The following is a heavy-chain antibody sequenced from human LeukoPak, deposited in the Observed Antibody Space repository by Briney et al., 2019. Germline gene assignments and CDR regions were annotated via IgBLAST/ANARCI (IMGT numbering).Heavy chain of an antibody. D-gene: IGHD3-10*01. CDR1: YW. V-gene: IGHV5-51*01. Sequence: YWSWIRQPAGKGLEWMGIIYPRDSDTRYSLSFQGQVTISADKSISTAYLQWSSLKASDTAMYYCARHTSYGSDFWGQGTLVTVSS. CDR2: IYPRDSDT. J-gene: IGHJ4*02. CDR3: ARHTSYGSDF.